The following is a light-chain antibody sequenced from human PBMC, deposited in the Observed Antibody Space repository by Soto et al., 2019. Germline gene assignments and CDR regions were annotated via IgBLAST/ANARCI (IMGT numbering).Light chain of an antibody. J-gene: IGKJ1*01. CDR3: QQYNNWPPWT. CDR1: QSVSSN. CDR2: GAS. V-gene: IGKV3-15*01. Sequence: EIVMPQSPATLSVSPGERATLSCRASQSVSSNLAWYQQKPGQAPRLLIYGASTRATGIPARFSGSGSGTEFTLPISSLQSEDFAVYYCQQYNNWPPWTLGQGTKVEIK.